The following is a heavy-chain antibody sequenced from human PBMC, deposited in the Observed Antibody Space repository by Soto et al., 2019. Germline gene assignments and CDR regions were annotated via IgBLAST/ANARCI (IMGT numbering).Heavy chain of an antibody. Sequence: SETLSLTCAVSGGSISSGGYSWSWIRQPPGKGLEWIGYIYHSESTYYNPSLKSRVTISVDRSKNQFSLKLSSVTAADTAVYYCASGLVTTLHYWGQGTLVTVSS. D-gene: IGHD4-17*01. CDR2: IYHSEST. V-gene: IGHV4-30-2*01. CDR1: GGSISSGGYS. CDR3: ASGLVTTLHY. J-gene: IGHJ4*02.